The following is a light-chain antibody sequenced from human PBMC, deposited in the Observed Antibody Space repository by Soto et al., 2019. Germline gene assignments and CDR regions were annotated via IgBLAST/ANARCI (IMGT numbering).Light chain of an antibody. V-gene: IGLV2-14*01. CDR1: SSDVGNSKY. Sequence: QSALTQPASVSGSPGQSITISCTGTSSDVGNSKYVSWYQQDPGKAPKLMIYEVSNRPSGVSNRFSGSKSGNTASLTISGLQAEDEADYYCSSYTTSYFYVFGPGTKVTVL. CDR2: EVS. J-gene: IGLJ1*01. CDR3: SSYTTSYFYV.